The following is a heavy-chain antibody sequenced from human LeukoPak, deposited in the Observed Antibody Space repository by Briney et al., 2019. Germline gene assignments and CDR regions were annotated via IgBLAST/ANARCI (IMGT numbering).Heavy chain of an antibody. CDR1: GFTFTTYD. V-gene: IGHV1-8*01. D-gene: IGHD2-15*01. Sequence: WASVTVSCKASGFTFTTYDINWVRQAPGQGLEWMGWMNPKTGDTAFAQKFQGRVTMTRNTSIDTAYMELTSLRSQDTAMYYCARVLGGREIGFWGQGTQVTVSS. CDR2: MNPKTGDT. J-gene: IGHJ4*02. CDR3: ARVLGGREIGF.